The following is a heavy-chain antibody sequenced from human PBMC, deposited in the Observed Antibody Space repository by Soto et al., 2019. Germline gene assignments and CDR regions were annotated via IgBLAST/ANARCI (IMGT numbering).Heavy chain of an antibody. J-gene: IGHJ4*02. V-gene: IGHV1-18*01. Sequence: ASVKVSCKASGYTFTSYGISWVRQAPGQGLEWMGWISAYNGNTNYAQKLQGRVTMTTDTSTSTAYMELRSLRSDDTAVYYCARDHEQLAAKPLSYWGQGTLVTVSS. D-gene: IGHD6-6*01. CDR3: ARDHEQLAAKPLSY. CDR1: GYTFTSYG. CDR2: ISAYNGNT.